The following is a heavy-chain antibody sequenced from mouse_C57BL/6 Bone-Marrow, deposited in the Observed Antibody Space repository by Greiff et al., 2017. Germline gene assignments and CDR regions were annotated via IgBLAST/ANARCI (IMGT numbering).Heavy chain of an antibody. CDR2: IYPGDGDT. CDR1: GYAFSSYW. Sequence: VKLVESGAELVKPGASVKISCKASGYAFSSYWMNWVKQRPGKGLEWIGQIYPGDGDTNYNGKFKGKATLTADKSSSTAYMQLSSLTSEDSAVYFCARILLYYYAMDYWGQGTSVTVSS. J-gene: IGHJ4*01. V-gene: IGHV1-80*01. CDR3: ARILLYYYAMDY.